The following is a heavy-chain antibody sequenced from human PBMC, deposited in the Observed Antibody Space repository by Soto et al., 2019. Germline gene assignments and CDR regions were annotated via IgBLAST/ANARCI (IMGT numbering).Heavy chain of an antibody. CDR1: GYTFTGYY. CDR3: ARFSDLDAFDI. CDR2: INPNSGGT. J-gene: IGHJ3*02. Sequence: ASVKGSCKASGYTFTGYYMHWVRQAPGQGLEWMGWINPNSGGTNYAQKFQGWVTMTRDTSISTAYMELSRLRSDDTAVYYCARFSDLDAFDIWGQGTMVTVSS. V-gene: IGHV1-2*04.